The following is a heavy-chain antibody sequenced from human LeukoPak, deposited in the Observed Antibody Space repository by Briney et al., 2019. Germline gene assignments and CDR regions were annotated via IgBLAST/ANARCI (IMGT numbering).Heavy chain of an antibody. CDR1: GSTFSSYG. CDR3: AKDRWLGDLDYGMDV. Sequence: GGSLRLSCAASGSTFSSYGMRCVRQAPGKGLEWVAVIAYDGSNKYYADSVKGRFTISRDNSKSTVYLQMNSPRAEDTAVYHCAKDRWLGDLDYGMDVWGKGTTVTVSS. V-gene: IGHV3-30*18. J-gene: IGHJ6*04. D-gene: IGHD3-10*01. CDR2: IAYDGSNK.